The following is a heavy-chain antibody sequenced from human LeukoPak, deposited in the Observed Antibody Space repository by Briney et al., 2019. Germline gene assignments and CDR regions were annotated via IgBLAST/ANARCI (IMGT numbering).Heavy chain of an antibody. D-gene: IGHD6-13*01. CDR3: ARDAQYSSSWWDLDN. CDR1: GFTFSTHS. CDR2: INHDGNDI. J-gene: IGHJ4*02. Sequence: GGSLTLSCAASGFTFSTHSMNWVRQAPGKGLEWVSYINHDGNDIYYADSVKGRFTISRDNSKNTLYLQMNSLRAEDTAVYYCARDAQYSSSWWDLDNWGQGTLVTVSS. V-gene: IGHV3-21*05.